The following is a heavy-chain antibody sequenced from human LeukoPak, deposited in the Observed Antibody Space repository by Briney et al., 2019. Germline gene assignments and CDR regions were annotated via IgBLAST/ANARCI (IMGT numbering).Heavy chain of an antibody. J-gene: IGHJ5*02. CDR1: GGSISSYY. D-gene: IGHD6-6*01. CDR2: IYTSGST. Sequence: SETLSLTCTVSGGSISSYYWSWIRQPPGKGLEWIGYIYTSGSTNYNPSLKSRVTISVDTSKNQFSLKLSSVTAADTAVYYCVRVYSSSSKPHLYNRFDPWGQGTLVTVSS. V-gene: IGHV4-4*09. CDR3: VRVYSSSSKPHLYNRFDP.